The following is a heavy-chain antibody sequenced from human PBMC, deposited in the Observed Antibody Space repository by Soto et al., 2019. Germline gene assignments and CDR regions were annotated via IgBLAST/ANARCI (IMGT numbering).Heavy chain of an antibody. V-gene: IGHV4-59*05. D-gene: IGHD3-22*01. CDR1: GGSIRSYC. J-gene: IGHJ4*02. CDR3: ANYSPDYYDSSGYYWPFDY. Sequence: SETLSLTCTVSGGSIRSYCWTWIRQPPGEGLEWIGSIYNSGSTYYNPSLKSRVTISVDTSKNQFSLKLNSVTAADTAVYYCANYSPDYYDSSGYYWPFDYWGQGTQVTVSS. CDR2: IYNSGST.